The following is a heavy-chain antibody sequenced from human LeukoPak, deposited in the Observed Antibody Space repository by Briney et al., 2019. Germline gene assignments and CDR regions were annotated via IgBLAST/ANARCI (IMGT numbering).Heavy chain of an antibody. D-gene: IGHD5-12*01. CDR3: SRSKRDIVATIGY. CDR2: ISSGGYNT. Sequence: GGSLRLSCAASGFTFSVYEMKWVRQAPGEGLEWLSYISSGGYNTNYADSVEGRFTISRNNAKNSVYLQIHSVRAKDTGLYYCSRSKRDIVATIGYWGQGTLVAVSS. V-gene: IGHV3-48*03. CDR1: GFTFSVYE. J-gene: IGHJ4*02.